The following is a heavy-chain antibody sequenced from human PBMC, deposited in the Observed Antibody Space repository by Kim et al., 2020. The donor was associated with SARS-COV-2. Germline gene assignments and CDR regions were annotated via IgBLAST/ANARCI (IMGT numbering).Heavy chain of an antibody. D-gene: IGHD6-13*01. Sequence: YAQKLQGRVTMTTDTSTSTAYMELRSLRSDDTAVYYCANSAAGYYYGMDVWGQGTTVTVSS. J-gene: IGHJ6*02. V-gene: IGHV1-18*01. CDR3: ANSAAGYYYGMDV.